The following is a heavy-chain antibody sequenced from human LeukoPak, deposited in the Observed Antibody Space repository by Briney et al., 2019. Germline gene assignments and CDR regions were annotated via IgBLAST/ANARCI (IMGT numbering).Heavy chain of an antibody. Sequence: SETLSLTCAVSEMSFSAYYWNWIRQSPGKGLEWIGEINYSGSTKYTPSLEGRGTILIDTSKNQFSLKLTSVTAADTAVYYCARGFPPGSGSRGSHAFDVWGQGTMVTVPS. D-gene: IGHD6-19*01. CDR2: INYSGST. CDR1: EMSFSAYY. V-gene: IGHV4-34*01. CDR3: ARGFPPGSGSRGSHAFDV. J-gene: IGHJ3*01.